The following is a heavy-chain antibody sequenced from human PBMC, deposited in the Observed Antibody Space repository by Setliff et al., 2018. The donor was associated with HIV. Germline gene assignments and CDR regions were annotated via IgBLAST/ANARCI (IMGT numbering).Heavy chain of an antibody. Sequence: LRLSCATSGFTFDDYALHWVRQAPGKGLEWVSGIKWSTNRIRYADSVKGRFTISRDSAKSFLYLQMNSLTTEDTALYCCAKEAVSGTYFGSGFDYWGQGTLVTVSS. CDR1: GFTFDDYA. CDR3: AKEAVSGTYFGSGFDY. CDR2: IKWSTNRI. J-gene: IGHJ4*02. D-gene: IGHD1-26*01. V-gene: IGHV3-9*01.